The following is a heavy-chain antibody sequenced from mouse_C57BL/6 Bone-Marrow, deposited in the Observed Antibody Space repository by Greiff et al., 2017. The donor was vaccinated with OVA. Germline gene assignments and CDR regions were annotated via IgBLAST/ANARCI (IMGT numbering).Heavy chain of an antibody. CDR3: VRHPGSRYAMDY. D-gene: IGHD1-1*01. CDR1: GFSFNTYA. Sequence: EVQLQESGGGLVQPKGSLKLSCAASGFSFNTYAMNWVRQAPGKGLEWVAHIRSKSNNYATSYADSVKDRFTIARDDSESMLYLQMNNLKTEDTAMYYCVRHPGSRYAMDYWGQGTSVTVAS. J-gene: IGHJ4*01. V-gene: IGHV10-1*01. CDR2: IRSKSNNYAT.